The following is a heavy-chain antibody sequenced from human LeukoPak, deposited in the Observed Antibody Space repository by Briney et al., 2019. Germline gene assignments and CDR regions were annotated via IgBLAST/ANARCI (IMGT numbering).Heavy chain of an antibody. V-gene: IGHV3-21*01. CDR2: ISTSSSYI. CDR3: ARGSEWELLSCDF. J-gene: IGHJ4*02. Sequence: GSLRLSCAASGFTFSSYSMNWVRQAPGEGLEWVSSISTSSSYIYYADSVKGRFTISRDNAKNSLYLQMNSLRAEDTAAYYCARGSEWELLSCDFWGQGTVVTVSS. CDR1: GFTFSSYS. D-gene: IGHD1-26*01.